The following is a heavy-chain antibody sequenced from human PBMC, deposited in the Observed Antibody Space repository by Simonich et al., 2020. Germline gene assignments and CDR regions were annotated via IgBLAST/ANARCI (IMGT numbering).Heavy chain of an antibody. D-gene: IGHD6-6*01. V-gene: IGHV4-34*01. J-gene: IGHJ3*02. Sequence: QVQLQQWGAGLLKPSETLSLTCAVYGGSFSGYYWSWIRQPPGKGLEWIGEINHSGSTNYNPSRKGRVTISVDTSKNQFSLKLSSVTAADTAVYYCASPGGTAARDAFDIWGQGTMVTVSS. CDR2: INHSGST. CDR3: ASPGGTAARDAFDI. CDR1: GGSFSGYY.